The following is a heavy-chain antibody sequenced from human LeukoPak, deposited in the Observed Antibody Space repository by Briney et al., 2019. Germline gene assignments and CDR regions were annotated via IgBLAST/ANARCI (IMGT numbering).Heavy chain of an antibody. Sequence: ETLSLTCTVSGGSISSCYWSWIRQPPGKGLEWMANIKQDGSEKYYVDSVKGRFTISRDNAKNSLYLQMNSLRAEDTAVYYCARASGYPNYWGQGTLVTVSS. CDR1: GGSISSCY. D-gene: IGHD5-12*01. CDR3: ARASGYPNY. J-gene: IGHJ4*02. CDR2: IKQDGSEK. V-gene: IGHV3-7*01.